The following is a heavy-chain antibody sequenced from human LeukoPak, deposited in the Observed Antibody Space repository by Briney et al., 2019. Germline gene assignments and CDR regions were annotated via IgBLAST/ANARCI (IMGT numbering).Heavy chain of an antibody. J-gene: IGHJ4*02. CDR3: ARNRNWNYYFDY. V-gene: IGHV4-59*01. CDR1: GGSISRYD. CDR2: IHYSGST. Sequence: SGTLSLTCTVSGGSISRYDWSWIRQPPGKGLEWIGNIHYSGSTNYNSSLKSRVTISVDTSKSQFSLRLSSVTAADTAVYYCARNRNWNYYFDYWGQGTLVTVSS. D-gene: IGHD1-7*01.